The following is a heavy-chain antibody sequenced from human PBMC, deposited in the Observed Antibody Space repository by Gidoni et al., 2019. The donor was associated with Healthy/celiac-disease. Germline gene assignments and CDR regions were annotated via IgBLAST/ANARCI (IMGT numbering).Heavy chain of an antibody. V-gene: IGHV3-30-3*01. CDR1: GFTFSSYA. CDR2: ISYDGSNK. D-gene: IGHD3-10*01. Sequence: QVQLVESGGGVVQPGRSLRLSCAASGFTFSSYAMHWVRQAPGKWLEWVAVISYDGSNKYYADSVKGRFTISRDNSKNTLYLQMNSLRAEDTAVYYCARDTLGSGSYFLDYWGQGTLVTVSS. J-gene: IGHJ4*02. CDR3: ARDTLGSGSYFLDY.